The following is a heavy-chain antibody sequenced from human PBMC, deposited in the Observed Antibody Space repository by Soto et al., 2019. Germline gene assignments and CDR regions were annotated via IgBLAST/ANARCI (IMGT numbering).Heavy chain of an antibody. V-gene: IGHV1-2*04. Sequence: ASVKVSCKASGYTFTGYYMHWVRQAPGQGLEWMGWINPNSGGTNYAQKFQGWVTMTRDTSVSTAYMELSRLRSDDTAVYYCAREGYCSGGSCYSYYYYYGMDVWGQGTTVTVSS. CDR2: INPNSGGT. D-gene: IGHD2-15*01. CDR1: GYTFTGYY. J-gene: IGHJ6*02. CDR3: AREGYCSGGSCYSYYYYYGMDV.